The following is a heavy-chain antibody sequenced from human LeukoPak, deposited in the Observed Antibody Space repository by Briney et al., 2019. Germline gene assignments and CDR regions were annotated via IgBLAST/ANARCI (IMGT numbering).Heavy chain of an antibody. J-gene: IGHJ4*02. V-gene: IGHV1-8*01. CDR1: GYTFTSYD. CDR2: MNPNSGNT. CDR3: ARWSEWMDQLGRRGFDY. Sequence: ASVKVSCKASGYTFTSYDINWVRQATGQGLEWMGWMNPNSGNTGYAQKFRGRVTMTRNTSISTAYMELSSLRSEDTAVYYCARWSEWMDQLGRRGFDYWGQGTLVTVSS. D-gene: IGHD2-2*01.